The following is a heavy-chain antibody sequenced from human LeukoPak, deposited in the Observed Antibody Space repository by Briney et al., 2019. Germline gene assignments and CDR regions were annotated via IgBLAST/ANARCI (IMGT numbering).Heavy chain of an antibody. Sequence: SETLSLTCTVSGGSISSYYWSWIRQAPGKGLEWIGSIFYSGRTFYTPSLKSRVTLSLDTSKNQFSLRLTSVTAADTAVYYCARQVAVVEPTDPNWFDSWGQGTLVTVSS. D-gene: IGHD2-21*01. CDR3: ARQVAVVEPTDPNWFDS. CDR1: GGSISSYY. J-gene: IGHJ5*01. V-gene: IGHV4-59*04. CDR2: IFYSGRT.